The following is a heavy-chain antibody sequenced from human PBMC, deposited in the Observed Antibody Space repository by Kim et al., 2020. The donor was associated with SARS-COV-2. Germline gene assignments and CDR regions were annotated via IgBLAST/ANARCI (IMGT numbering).Heavy chain of an antibody. J-gene: IGHJ3*02. CDR3: AREKAAAVAFDI. D-gene: IGHD6-13*01. Sequence: YYADSVKGRFTISGDNAKNSLYLQMNGLRAEDTAVYYCAREKAAAVAFDIWSQETMVTVSS. V-gene: IGHV3-21*01.